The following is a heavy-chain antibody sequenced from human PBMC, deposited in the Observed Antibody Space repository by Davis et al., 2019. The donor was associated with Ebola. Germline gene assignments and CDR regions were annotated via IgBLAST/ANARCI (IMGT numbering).Heavy chain of an antibody. CDR2: ISHSGSI. Sequence: PSETLSLTCTVSGGSVSSGTYYWSWIRQPPGKGLEWIWYISHSGSINFHPSLKSRVTISRDTSKNQFSLKLSSVTAADTAAYYCARESTYYGSGSYGYFDHRGQGTLVTVSS. D-gene: IGHD3-10*01. V-gene: IGHV4-61*01. CDR1: GGSVSSGTYY. J-gene: IGHJ4*02. CDR3: ARESTYYGSGSYGYFDH.